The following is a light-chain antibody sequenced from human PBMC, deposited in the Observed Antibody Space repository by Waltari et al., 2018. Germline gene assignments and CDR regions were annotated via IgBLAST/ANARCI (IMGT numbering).Light chain of an antibody. CDR2: AAS. V-gene: IGKV1-39*01. CDR3: QQSYSTPFT. Sequence: DIQMTQSPSSLSASVGDRVTITCRASQSINSYLNWYHQKPGKAPKLLIYAASSLQSGVPSMFSGSGSGTDFTLNLISLQPEDFATYDCQQSYSTPFTFGPGTKVDIK. CDR1: QSINSY. J-gene: IGKJ3*01.